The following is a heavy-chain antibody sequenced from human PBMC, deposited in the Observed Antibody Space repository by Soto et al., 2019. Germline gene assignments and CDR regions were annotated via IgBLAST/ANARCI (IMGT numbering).Heavy chain of an antibody. Sequence: QVQLVQSGAEVKKPGASVKVSCKASGYTFTSYYMHWVRQAPGQGLEWMGIINPSGGSTSYAQKFQGRVTMTRDTSTSTVYMELSSLRSEDTAVYYCARNYDSSGYYFGAFDYWGQGTLVIVSS. CDR3: ARNYDSSGYYFGAFDY. D-gene: IGHD3-22*01. CDR1: GYTFTSYY. V-gene: IGHV1-46*01. J-gene: IGHJ4*02. CDR2: INPSGGST.